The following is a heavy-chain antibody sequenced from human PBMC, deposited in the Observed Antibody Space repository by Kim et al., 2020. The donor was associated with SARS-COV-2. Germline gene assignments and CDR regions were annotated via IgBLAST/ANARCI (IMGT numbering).Heavy chain of an antibody. CDR1: GDSVSSSTAA. D-gene: IGHD3-10*01. CDR2: TSYRSKWAT. J-gene: IGHJ4*02. V-gene: IGHV6-1*01. CDR3: ARRFGYGVDWARIFDY. Sequence: SQTLSLTCDISGDSVSSSTAAWNWVRQSPSGGLEWLGRTSYRSKWATDYAVSLRGRATINVDTSKNQFSLKVNSVTSEDTDLYYCARRFGYGVDWARIFDYRGQEILLTVSS.